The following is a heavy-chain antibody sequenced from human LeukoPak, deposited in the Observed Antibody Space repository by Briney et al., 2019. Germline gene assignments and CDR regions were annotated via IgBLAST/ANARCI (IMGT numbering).Heavy chain of an antibody. V-gene: IGHV7-4-1*02. CDR1: GYTFTSYA. CDR3: AREHEQLVLRWFDP. D-gene: IGHD6-13*01. Sequence: GASVKVSCKASGYTFTSYAMNWVRQAPGQGLEWMGWINTNTGNPTYAQGFTGQFVFSLDTSVSTAYLQISSLKAEDTAVYYCAREHEQLVLRWFDPWGQGTLVTVSS. CDR2: INTNTGNP. J-gene: IGHJ5*02.